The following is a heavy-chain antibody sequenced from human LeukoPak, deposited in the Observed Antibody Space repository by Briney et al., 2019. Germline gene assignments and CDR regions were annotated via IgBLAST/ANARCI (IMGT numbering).Heavy chain of an antibody. D-gene: IGHD2-2*01. J-gene: IGHJ4*02. V-gene: IGHV3-23*01. CDR1: GFTFYHYA. Sequence: GGSLRLSCAASGFTFYHYATSWVREAPGKGLEWVSAINEDGDRTYYAGSLTGRFTISRDNSKSTLFLQMDSLRAEDSALYYCAKEGDDVVVPTSRADFWGQGTLVSVSS. CDR3: AKEGDDVVVPTSRADF. CDR2: INEDGDRT.